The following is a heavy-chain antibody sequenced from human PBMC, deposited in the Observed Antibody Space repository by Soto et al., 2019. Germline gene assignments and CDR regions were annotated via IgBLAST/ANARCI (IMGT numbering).Heavy chain of an antibody. CDR2: ISESSSHI. CDR3: ARDGSKWLKYGYFDL. CDR1: GFTFSTYC. Sequence: EVQVVESGGGLVKPGGSLRLSCAASGFTFSTYCMNWVRQAPGRGLEWVSYISESSSHIYYADSVKGRFIISRDNAKNSVYLQMNSLRAEDTAVYYCARDGSKWLKYGYFDLWGRDTLVTVSS. J-gene: IGHJ2*01. D-gene: IGHD5-12*01. V-gene: IGHV3-21*01.